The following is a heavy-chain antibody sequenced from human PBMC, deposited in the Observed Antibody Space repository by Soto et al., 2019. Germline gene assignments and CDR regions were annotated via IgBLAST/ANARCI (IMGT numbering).Heavy chain of an antibody. CDR3: AKDRGFIVGATSALGGWFSAYGMDV. CDR1: GFTFSSYG. CDR2: ISYDGSNK. V-gene: IGHV3-30*18. Sequence: GGSLRLSCAASGFTFSSYGMHWVRQAPGKGLEWVAVISYDGSNKYYADSVKGRFTISRDNSKNTLYLQMNSLRAEDTAVYYCAKDRGFIVGATSALGGWFSAYGMDVWGQGTMVTVSS. J-gene: IGHJ6*02. D-gene: IGHD1-26*01.